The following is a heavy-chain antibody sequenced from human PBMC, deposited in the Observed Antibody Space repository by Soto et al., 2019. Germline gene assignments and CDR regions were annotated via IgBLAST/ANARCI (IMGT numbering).Heavy chain of an antibody. V-gene: IGHV3-23*01. D-gene: IGHD2-8*01. J-gene: IGHJ6*03. CDR2: ISGSGGSS. CDR3: AKDIYGVTTLYYMDV. CDR1: GFTFSNYA. Sequence: GGSLRLSCAXSGFTFSNYAMNWVRQAPGKGLEWVSGISGSGGSSYYADSVKGRFTISRDNSKNTLYLQMNSLRAQDTAVYYCAKDIYGVTTLYYMDVWGQGTTVTVSS.